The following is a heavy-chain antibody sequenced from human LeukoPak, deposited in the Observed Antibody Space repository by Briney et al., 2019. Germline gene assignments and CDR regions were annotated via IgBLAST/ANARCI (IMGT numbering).Heavy chain of an antibody. CDR2: IYPGDSDT. Sequence: GESLKTSCNGSGYSFTSYWIGWVRQMPGKSLEWMGIIYPGDSDTRYSPSFQGQVTISADKSISTAYLQWSSLKASDTAIYYCASRAAADYYYFGYWGQGTLVTVSS. J-gene: IGHJ4*02. CDR3: ASRAAADYYYFGY. CDR1: GYSFTSYW. D-gene: IGHD6-13*01. V-gene: IGHV5-51*01.